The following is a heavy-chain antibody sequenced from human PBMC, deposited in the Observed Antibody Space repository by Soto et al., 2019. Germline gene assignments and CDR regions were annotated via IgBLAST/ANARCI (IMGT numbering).Heavy chain of an antibody. Sequence: GGSLRLSCAASGFTFSSYGMHWVRQAPGKGLEWVAVISYDGSNKYYADSVKGRFTISRDNSKNTLYLQMNSLRAEDTAVYYCAKDTTVTTLVYYYYGMDVWGQGTTVTVSS. D-gene: IGHD4-17*01. CDR2: ISYDGSNK. J-gene: IGHJ6*02. CDR3: AKDTTVTTLVYYYYGMDV. V-gene: IGHV3-30*18. CDR1: GFTFSSYG.